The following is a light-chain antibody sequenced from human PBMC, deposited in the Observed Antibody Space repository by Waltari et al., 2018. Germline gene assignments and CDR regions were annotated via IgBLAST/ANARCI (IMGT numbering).Light chain of an antibody. CDR1: SSDVGGYNS. V-gene: IGLV2-14*03. CDR2: DVS. CDR3: SSHTSNSIVV. J-gene: IGLJ2*01. Sequence: QSALTQPASVSGSPGQSITISCTGPSSDVGGYNSVSWYQQHPGKAPKVMIYDVSNRPSGVSNRFSGSKSGNTASLTISGLQAEDEAEYYCSSHTSNSIVVFGGGTKLTVL.